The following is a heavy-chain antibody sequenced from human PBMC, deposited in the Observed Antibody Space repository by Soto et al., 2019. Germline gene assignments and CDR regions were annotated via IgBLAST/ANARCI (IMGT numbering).Heavy chain of an antibody. CDR1: GGSISSGGYY. D-gene: IGHD6-19*01. Sequence: SETLSLTCTVSGGSISSGGYYWSWIRQHPGKGLEWIGYIYYSGSTYYNPSLKSRVTISVDTSKNQFSLKLSSVTAADTAVYYCARTRSGWDFDHWGQGTLVTVSS. CDR3: ARTRSGWDFDH. CDR2: IYYSGST. J-gene: IGHJ4*02. V-gene: IGHV4-31*03.